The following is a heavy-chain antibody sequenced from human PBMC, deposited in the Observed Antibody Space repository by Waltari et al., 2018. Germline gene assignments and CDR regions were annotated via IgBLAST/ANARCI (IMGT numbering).Heavy chain of an antibody. CDR1: GFTFSNYA. J-gene: IGHJ3*02. CDR2: IRYDGSNK. CDR3: AKEGHDAFDI. V-gene: IGHV3-30*02. Sequence: QVQLVESGGGVGQPGGSLRLSCAASGFTFSNYAMHWVRQAPGKGLEWVAFIRYDGSNKFYADSVKGRFTISRDNSKNTLFVQMNSLRAEDTAVYYCAKEGHDAFDIWGQGTMVTVSS.